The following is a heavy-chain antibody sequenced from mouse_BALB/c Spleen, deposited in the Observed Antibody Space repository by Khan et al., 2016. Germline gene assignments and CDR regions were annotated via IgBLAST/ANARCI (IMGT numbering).Heavy chain of an antibody. CDR2: IWAGGST. Sequence: QVQLKESGPGLVAPSQSLSITCSVSGFSLTSYGVHWVRQPPGKGLEWLGVIWAGGSTNYNSALMSRLSISKDNSNSQVFLKMTSLQTDDTALYYCARDSSGYAMDYWCQGTSVTVSS. J-gene: IGHJ4*01. D-gene: IGHD3-1*01. V-gene: IGHV2-9*02. CDR1: GFSLTSYG. CDR3: ARDSSGYAMDY.